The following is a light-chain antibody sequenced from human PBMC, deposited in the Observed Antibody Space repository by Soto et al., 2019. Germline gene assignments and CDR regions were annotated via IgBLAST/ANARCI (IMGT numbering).Light chain of an antibody. CDR3: QQYDILPIT. Sequence: IQMTQSPSSLSASVGDRVTITCRTSQDISNDLDWYQQKPGKAPKLLIYAASNLEIGVPSRFSGSGSGTHFTFTISSLQTEDIGTYYCQQYDILPITFGRGTRLEIK. V-gene: IGKV1-33*01. CDR1: QDISND. CDR2: AAS. J-gene: IGKJ5*01.